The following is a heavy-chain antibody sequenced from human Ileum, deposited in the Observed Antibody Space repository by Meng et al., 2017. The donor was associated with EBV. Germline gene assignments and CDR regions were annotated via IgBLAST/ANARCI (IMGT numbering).Heavy chain of an antibody. CDR2: IYYTGTT. J-gene: IGHJ3*02. Sequence: VQVWGVGHGLVTSSQPLSLTCGVSCGSISSDNHFWSWIRQPPGKGLEWIGYIYYTGTTYYNPSLKSRLTLSVDTSNNQFSLKVNSVTAADTAVYYCARAVKQVADTDAFDIWGQGILVTV. V-gene: IGHV4-30-4*01. D-gene: IGHD6-19*01. CDR3: ARAVKQVADTDAFDI. CDR1: CGSISSDNHF.